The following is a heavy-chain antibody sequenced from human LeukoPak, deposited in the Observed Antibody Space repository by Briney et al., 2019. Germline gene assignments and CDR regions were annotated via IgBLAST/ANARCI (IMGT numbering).Heavy chain of an antibody. V-gene: IGHV4-39*07. J-gene: IGHJ5*02. CDR2: FRYSGPT. Sequence: PSGTRSLPGPVSGGSFSSSTYYWAGIRQPPGKGRVWIGGFRYSGPTSYHASLKSRATTSADASKHQFSLKPSSVTAADTAVYYCARDGIPSGGSYWFDPSGPGALGSVS. CDR3: ARDGIPSGGSYWFDP. CDR1: GGSFSSSTYY. D-gene: IGHD1-26*01.